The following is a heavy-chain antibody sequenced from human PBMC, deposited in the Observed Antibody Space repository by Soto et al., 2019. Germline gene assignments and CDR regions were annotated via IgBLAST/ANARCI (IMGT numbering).Heavy chain of an antibody. CDR1: GFSLSTNGVG. D-gene: IGHD1-1*01. CDR2: IYWDDDK. Sequence: QFTLRESGPTLVKPTQTLTLTCTFSGFSLSTNGVGVGWIRQPPGKALEWLALIYWDDDKHYSPALKNRLTATNDSPTQKVALTTTSMDPVDTATYYLAHTTTWVDDFDVWGQGARVTVSS. CDR3: AHTTTWVDDFDV. J-gene: IGHJ4*02. V-gene: IGHV2-5*02.